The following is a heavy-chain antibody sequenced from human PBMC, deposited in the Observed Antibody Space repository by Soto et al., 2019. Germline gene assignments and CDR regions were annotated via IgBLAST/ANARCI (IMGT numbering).Heavy chain of an antibody. CDR1: GYTFTGYY. J-gene: IGHJ4*02. D-gene: IGHD3-22*01. V-gene: IGHV1-2*04. CDR3: ARDRGYYYDSSGYYWGYYFED. CDR2: INPNSGGT. Sequence: ASVKVSCKASGYTFTGYYMHWVRQAPGQGLEWMGWINPNSGGTNYAQKFQGWVTMTRDTSISTAYMELSRLRSDDTAVYYCARDRGYYYDSSGYYWGYYFEDWGQGTRVTVSS.